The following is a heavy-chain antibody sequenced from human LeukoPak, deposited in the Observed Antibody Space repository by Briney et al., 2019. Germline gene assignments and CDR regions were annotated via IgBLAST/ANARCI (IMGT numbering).Heavy chain of an antibody. J-gene: IGHJ4*02. CDR3: AKEGDYCSSSGCHKRGIDY. CDR1: GLTVGNYG. V-gene: IGHV3-33*06. Sequence: GASLRLSCVVSGLTVGNYGMSWVRQAPGKGLEWVAVIWYDGSHDTYTDSVKGRFTVSRDNFKNVLHLQMNSLRVEDTAVYYCAKEGDYCSSSGCHKRGIDYWGQGTLVTVSS. CDR2: IWYDGSHD. D-gene: IGHD2-2*01.